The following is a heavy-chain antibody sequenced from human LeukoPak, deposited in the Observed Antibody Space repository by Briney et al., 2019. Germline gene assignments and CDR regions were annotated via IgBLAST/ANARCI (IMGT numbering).Heavy chain of an antibody. V-gene: IGHV1-8*02. CDR1: GYSFTSYW. D-gene: IGHD4-17*01. J-gene: IGHJ4*02. CDR3: ARGRPTVTTSPLWWYRY. Sequence: GESLKISCKGSGYSFTSYWIGWVRQATGQGLEWMGWMNPNSGNNGYAQKIQGRVTMTRNTSISTAYMELSSLRSEDTAVYYCARGRPTVTTSPLWWYRYWGQGTLVTVSS. CDR2: MNPNSGNN.